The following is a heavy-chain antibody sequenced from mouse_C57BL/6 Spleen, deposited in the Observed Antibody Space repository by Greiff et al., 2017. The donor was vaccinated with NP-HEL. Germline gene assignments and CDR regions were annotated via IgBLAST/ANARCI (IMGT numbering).Heavy chain of an antibody. CDR2: ILPGSGST. CDR3: ARRGYGSSYVARYWYFDV. CDR1: GYTFTGYW. V-gene: IGHV1-9*01. D-gene: IGHD1-1*01. Sequence: QVQLQQSGAELMKPGASVKLSCKATGYTFTGYWIEWVKQRPGHGLEWIGEILPGSGSTNYNEKFKGKATFTADTSSNTAYMQLSSLTTEDSAIYYCARRGYGSSYVARYWYFDVWGTGTTVTVSS. J-gene: IGHJ1*03.